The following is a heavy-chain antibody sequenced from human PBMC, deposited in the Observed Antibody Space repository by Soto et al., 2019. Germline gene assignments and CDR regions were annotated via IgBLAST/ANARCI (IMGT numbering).Heavy chain of an antibody. Sequence: QVQLVQSGAEVKKPGASVKVSCKASGYTFTSYDISWVRQAPGQGLEWMGWNSAYNVNTHYAQKLQGIVTMTNDTSTSAAYMAARSMGSDDTTVYYWAVVLLWLGELLYYFDYWGQGTLVTVSS. D-gene: IGHD3-10*01. CDR3: AVVLLWLGELLYYFDY. V-gene: IGHV1-18*01. J-gene: IGHJ4*02. CDR1: GYTFTSYD. CDR2: NSAYNVNT.